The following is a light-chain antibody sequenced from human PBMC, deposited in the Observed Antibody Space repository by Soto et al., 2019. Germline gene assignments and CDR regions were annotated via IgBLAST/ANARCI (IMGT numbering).Light chain of an antibody. CDR2: GAS. CDR1: QSVTSSY. V-gene: IGKV3-20*01. Sequence: EIVLTQSPGTLSLSPGERATLSCRASQSVTSSYLAWYHQKPGQAPRLLLYGASSRATGIPDRFSGSGSGTDFTLTISRLEPEDFAGYYCHQYGNSPFTFGPGTNVDIK. J-gene: IGKJ3*01. CDR3: HQYGNSPFT.